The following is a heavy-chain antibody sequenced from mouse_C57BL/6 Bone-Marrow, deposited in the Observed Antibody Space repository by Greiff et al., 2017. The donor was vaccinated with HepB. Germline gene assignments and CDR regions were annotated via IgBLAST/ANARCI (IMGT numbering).Heavy chain of an antibody. Sequence: DVKLVESGGGLVKPGGSLKLSCAASGFTFSSYAMSWVRQTPEKRLEWVATISDGGSYTYYPDNVKGRFTISRDNAKNNLYLQMSHLKSEDTAMYYCARDGDYYGPAWFAYWGQGTLVTVSA. J-gene: IGHJ3*01. V-gene: IGHV5-4*01. CDR2: ISDGGSYT. CDR3: ARDGDYYGPAWFAY. D-gene: IGHD1-1*01. CDR1: GFTFSSYA.